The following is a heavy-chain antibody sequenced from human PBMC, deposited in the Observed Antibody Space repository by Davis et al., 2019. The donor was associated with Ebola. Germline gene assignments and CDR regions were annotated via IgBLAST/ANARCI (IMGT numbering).Heavy chain of an antibody. CDR1: GGSITGYY. D-gene: IGHD4/OR15-4a*01. CDR3: GRHFDYDYGADAFNI. J-gene: IGHJ3*02. CDR2: INYSGVT. Sequence: SETLSLTCTVSGGSITGYYWSWIRQPPGKGLEWIGYINYSGVTNYNPSLNSRVTISVDTSKNQFSLRLSSVTAADTAMYYCGRHFDYDYGADAFNIWGQGTMVSVSS. V-gene: IGHV4-59*08.